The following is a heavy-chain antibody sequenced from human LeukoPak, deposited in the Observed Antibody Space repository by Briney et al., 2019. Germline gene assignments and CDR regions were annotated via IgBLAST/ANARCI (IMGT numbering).Heavy chain of an antibody. Sequence: ASVRVSCKASGYTFTGYYMHWVRQAPGQGLEWMGRINPNSGGTNYAQRFQGRVTMARDTSISTAYMELSRVRSDDTAVYYCARDHYGYSSGSGFDCWGQGILVTVSS. CDR2: INPNSGGT. V-gene: IGHV1-2*06. J-gene: IGHJ4*02. CDR3: ARDHYGYSSGSGFDC. D-gene: IGHD3-10*01. CDR1: GYTFTGYY.